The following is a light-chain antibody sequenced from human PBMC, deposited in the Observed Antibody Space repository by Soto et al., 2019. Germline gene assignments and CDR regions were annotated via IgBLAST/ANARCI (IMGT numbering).Light chain of an antibody. Sequence: DIQMTQSPPTLSASVGDTVTITCRASQSLSYWLAWYQQKPGQAPKLLIHKASTLESGVPSRFSGSGSGTEFTLTISSLQPDDFATFYCQQYDRFPYTFGQGTKLEIK. CDR3: QQYDRFPYT. J-gene: IGKJ2*01. V-gene: IGKV1-5*03. CDR1: QSLSYW. CDR2: KAS.